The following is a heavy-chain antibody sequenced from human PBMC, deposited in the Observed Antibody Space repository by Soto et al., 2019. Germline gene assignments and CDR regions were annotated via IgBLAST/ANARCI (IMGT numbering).Heavy chain of an antibody. V-gene: IGHV3-30-3*01. Sequence: QVQLVESGGGVVHPERSLRLSCSASEFTFSSYAMHWVRQAPGKGLEWVAGISYDGGHKFYGDSVRGRFTISRDSSKTTVFLQMNSLIPADTAAYYCARVKTDYSNPRGPFCFYGMDVWGQGTTVTVSS. CDR3: ARVKTDYSNPRGPFCFYGMDV. CDR2: ISYDGGHK. J-gene: IGHJ6*02. D-gene: IGHD4-4*01. CDR1: EFTFSSYA.